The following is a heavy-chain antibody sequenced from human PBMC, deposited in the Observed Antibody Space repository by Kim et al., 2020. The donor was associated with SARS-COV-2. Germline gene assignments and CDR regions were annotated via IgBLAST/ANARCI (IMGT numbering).Heavy chain of an antibody. D-gene: IGHD2-15*01. CDR1: GYTFTGYY. V-gene: IGHV1-2*06. CDR2: INPNSGGT. Sequence: ASVKVSCKASGYTFTGYYMHWVRQAPGQGLEWMGRINPNSGGTNYAQKFQGRVTMTRDTSISTAYMELSRLRSDDTAMYYCALLGYCSGGSCRVLGYWGQGTLVTVSS. J-gene: IGHJ4*02. CDR3: ALLGYCSGGSCRVLGY.